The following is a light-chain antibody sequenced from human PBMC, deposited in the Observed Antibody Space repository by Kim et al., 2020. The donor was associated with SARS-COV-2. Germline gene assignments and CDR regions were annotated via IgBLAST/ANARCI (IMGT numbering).Light chain of an antibody. CDR3: QQRSNLIT. J-gene: IGKJ5*01. Sequence: SLSPGERAPLSCRASQSVSSYLDWYQQKPGQALRLLIYDVSSRATGIPARFSGSGSGTDFTLTISSLEPEDFAVYYCQQRSNLITFGQGTRLEIK. CDR1: QSVSSY. V-gene: IGKV3-11*01. CDR2: DVS.